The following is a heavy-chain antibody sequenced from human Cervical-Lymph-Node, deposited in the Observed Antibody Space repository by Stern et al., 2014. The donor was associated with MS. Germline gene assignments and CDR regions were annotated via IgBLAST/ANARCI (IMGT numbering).Heavy chain of an antibody. Sequence: EVQLVESGAEVKKPGESLKISCKLSGYSFTIYYIAWVRQMPGKGLEWMGVIYPDDSDTTSSPSFQGQVTISADKSITTACLQWSSLRASDTAMYYCARHVQGFDYWGQGTLVTVSS. CDR3: ARHVQGFDY. CDR2: IYPDDSDT. J-gene: IGHJ4*02. V-gene: IGHV5-51*01. CDR1: GYSFTIYY.